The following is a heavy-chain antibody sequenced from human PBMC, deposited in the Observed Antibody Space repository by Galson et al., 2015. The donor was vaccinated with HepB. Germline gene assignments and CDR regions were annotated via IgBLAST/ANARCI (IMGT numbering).Heavy chain of an antibody. CDR1: GFTFSNHG. J-gene: IGHJ2*01. V-gene: IGHV3-30*18. Sequence: LRLSCAASGFTFSNHGIHWVRRAPGKGLEWVAVISSGGGTQYLADSVRGRVTLSRDNPKNTVYLQMNSLGAEDAAVYYCAKEIMPHASDWYFDLWGRGALVTGSS. CDR3: AKEIMPHASDWYFDL. D-gene: IGHD1-26*01. CDR2: ISSGGGTQ.